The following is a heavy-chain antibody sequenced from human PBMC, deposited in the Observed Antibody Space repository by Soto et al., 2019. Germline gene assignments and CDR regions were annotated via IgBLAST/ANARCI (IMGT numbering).Heavy chain of an antibody. CDR3: AHSPRYNNICGNYLGDY. J-gene: IGHJ4*02. D-gene: IGHD3-10*01. V-gene: IGHV2-5*01. Sequence: QITLKESGPTMVKPTQTLTLTCTFSGFSLSTRAVGVGWIRQPPGKALEWLALIFWNDDRRYSPSLKSRLTITKDTSKNQVVLTMTNMEPEDTATYYCAHSPRYNNICGNYLGDYWGQGTLVTVSS. CDR2: IFWNDDR. CDR1: GFSLSTRAVG.